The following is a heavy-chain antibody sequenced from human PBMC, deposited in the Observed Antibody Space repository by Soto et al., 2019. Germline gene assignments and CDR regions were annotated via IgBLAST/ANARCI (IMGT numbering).Heavy chain of an antibody. V-gene: IGHV3-30*03. CDR3: ARENVGYCTNGYASSGCHQGY. Sequence: QVQLVESGGGVVQPGRSLRLSCAASGFTFSSYGMHWVRQAPGKGLEWVAVISYDGSNKYYADSVKGRFTISRDNSKNTMYRQMNSLRAEDTAVYYCARENVGYCTNGYASSGCHQGYWGQGTLFTVSS. J-gene: IGHJ4*02. CDR2: ISYDGSNK. D-gene: IGHD2-8*01. CDR1: GFTFSSYG.